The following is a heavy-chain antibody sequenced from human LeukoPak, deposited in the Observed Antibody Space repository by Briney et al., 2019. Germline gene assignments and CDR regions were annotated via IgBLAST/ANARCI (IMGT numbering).Heavy chain of an antibody. J-gene: IGHJ4*02. Sequence: PSETLSLTCTVSGGSISSSSAYWGWIRQPPGKGLEWIGSIYYSKNTYYNPSLKSRVTISADTSKNQLSLTLGSVSATDTAVYYCVSPRGFSYGYFDYWGQGTLVTVS. CDR2: IYYSKNT. D-gene: IGHD5-18*01. CDR1: GGSISSSSAY. CDR3: VSPRGFSYGYFDY. V-gene: IGHV4-39*01.